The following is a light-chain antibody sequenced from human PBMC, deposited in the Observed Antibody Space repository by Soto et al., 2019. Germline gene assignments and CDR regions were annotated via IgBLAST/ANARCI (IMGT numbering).Light chain of an antibody. V-gene: IGKV4-1*01. CDR3: QQYYITPLT. CDR2: WAA. CDR1: QSVLYSTNNKNY. J-gene: IGKJ4*01. Sequence: DIVMTQSPDSLAVSLGERATINCKSSQSVLYSTNNKNYLAWYQQKPGQPPQLLIYWAATRKSRVPDRFSGSGSGKDFTLTISSVHAEDVAVYYCQQYYITPLTFGGGTKVEIK.